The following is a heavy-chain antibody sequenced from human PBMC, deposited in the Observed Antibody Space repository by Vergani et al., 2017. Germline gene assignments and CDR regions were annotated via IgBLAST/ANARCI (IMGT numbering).Heavy chain of an antibody. V-gene: IGHV3-69-1*02. CDR1: GFTFSDHY. Sequence: EVQLLESGGRLVQPGGSLRLSCAASGFTFSDHYMSWVRQAPGKGLEWISYMSSGDSIYYADSVKGRFTVSRDNTKNTLYLQMNSLRAEDTAVYYCARETDTGSSVSYNYYAMDVWGQGTTVSVSS. CDR2: MSSGDSI. J-gene: IGHJ6*02. CDR3: ARETDTGSSVSYNYYAMDV. D-gene: IGHD3-9*01.